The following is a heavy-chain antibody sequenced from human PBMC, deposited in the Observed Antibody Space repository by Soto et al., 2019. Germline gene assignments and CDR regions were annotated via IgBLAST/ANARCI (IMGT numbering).Heavy chain of an antibody. CDR2: ISSSSSYI. CDR1: GFTFSSYS. CDR3: AREEVTTRAFDY. Sequence: EVQLVESGGGLVKPGGSLRLSCAASGFTFSSYSMNWVRQAPGKGLEWVSSISSSSSYIYYADSVKGRFTISRDNAKKSLYLQMNSLRAEDTAVYYCAREEVTTRAFDYWGQGTLVTVSS. V-gene: IGHV3-21*01. D-gene: IGHD2-21*02. J-gene: IGHJ4*02.